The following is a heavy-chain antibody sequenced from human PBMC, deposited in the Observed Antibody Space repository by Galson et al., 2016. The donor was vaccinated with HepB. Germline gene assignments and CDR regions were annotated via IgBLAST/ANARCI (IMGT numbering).Heavy chain of an antibody. J-gene: IGHJ4*02. CDR2: INTYKGNT. Sequence: SVKVSCKASGYTFTSYGISWVRQAPGQGLEWMGWINTYKGNTNYAQNFQGRVSMTTDTSTRTAYMDLRSLRSDDTAVYYCAREMKTYDDFWGGQYTPFGYWGQGTLVTVSS. V-gene: IGHV1-18*01. D-gene: IGHD3-3*01. CDR3: AREMKTYDDFWGGQYTPFGY. CDR1: GYTFTSYG.